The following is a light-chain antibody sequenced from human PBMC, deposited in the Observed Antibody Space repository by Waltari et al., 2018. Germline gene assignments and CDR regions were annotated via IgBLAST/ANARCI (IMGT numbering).Light chain of an antibody. J-gene: IGLJ3*02. CDR3: VLYMGSGASV. V-gene: IGLV8-61*01. CDR2: NTN. Sequence: QTVVTQEPSFSVSPGGTVPLTCALSSGSVSTSYYSSWYQQTPGQAPRTLIYNTNTRSSGVPDRFSGSILGNKAALTITGAQAEDESDYYCVLYMGSGASVFGGGTKLTVL. CDR1: SGSVSTSYY.